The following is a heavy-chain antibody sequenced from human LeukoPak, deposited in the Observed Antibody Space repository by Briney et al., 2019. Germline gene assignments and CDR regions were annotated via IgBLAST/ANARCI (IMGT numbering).Heavy chain of an antibody. Sequence: GGSLRLSCAASGFTVSSNYMSWVRQAPGKGLEWVSSISSSSSYIYYADSVKGRFSISRDNTQNSLSLRMNSLRAEDTAVYYCVREAAATLFDYWGQGTLVTVSS. D-gene: IGHD1-26*01. CDR3: VREAAATLFDY. CDR1: GFTVSSNY. CDR2: ISSSSSYI. V-gene: IGHV3-21*01. J-gene: IGHJ4*02.